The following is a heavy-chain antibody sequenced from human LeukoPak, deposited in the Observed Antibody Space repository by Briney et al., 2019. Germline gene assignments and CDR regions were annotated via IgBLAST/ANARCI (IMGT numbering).Heavy chain of an antibody. Sequence: GGSLRLSCAASGITVSSYYMSWVRQAPGKGLEWVSVIYSGGSTYYTDSVKGRFTISRDNSKNTLYLQMNSLRAEDTAVYYCAKERLYYYGSGSGDFDYWGQGTLVTVSS. V-gene: IGHV3-66*01. CDR3: AKERLYYYGSGSGDFDY. J-gene: IGHJ4*02. CDR1: GITVSSYY. CDR2: IYSGGST. D-gene: IGHD3-10*01.